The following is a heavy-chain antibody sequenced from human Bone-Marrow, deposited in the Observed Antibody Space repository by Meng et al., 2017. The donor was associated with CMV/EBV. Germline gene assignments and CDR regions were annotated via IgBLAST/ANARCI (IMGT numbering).Heavy chain of an antibody. CDR1: FTINYYE. V-gene: IGHV3-74*01. CDR2: INSDGSST. CDR3: ARGLDV. J-gene: IGHJ6*02. Sequence: GESLKISCGGFTINYYEMNWVRQAPGKGLVWVSRINSDGSSTSYADSVKGRFTISRDNAKNTLYLQMNSLRAEDTAVYYCARGLDVWGQGTTVTASS.